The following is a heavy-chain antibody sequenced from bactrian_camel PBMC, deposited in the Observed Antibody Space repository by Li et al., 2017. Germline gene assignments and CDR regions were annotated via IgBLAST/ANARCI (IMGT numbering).Heavy chain of an antibody. Sequence: VQLVESGGGWVQPGGSMTLSCEISGDSSMRLAMGWFRQESGNEREAVAAVDSDGTTTYVDSVKGRFTISRDNAKNTLYLQMNSLKPEDTAIYYCKTRLSGGARYCPSDEQNYWGQGTQVTVS. CDR2: VDSDGTT. CDR1: GDSSMRLA. V-gene: IGHV3S53*01. J-gene: IGHJ4*01. D-gene: IGHD3*01. CDR3: KTRLSGGARYCPSDEQNY.